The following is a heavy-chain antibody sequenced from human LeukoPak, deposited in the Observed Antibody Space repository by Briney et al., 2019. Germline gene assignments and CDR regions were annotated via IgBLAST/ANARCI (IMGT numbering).Heavy chain of an antibody. D-gene: IGHD3-22*01. Sequence: PSETLSLTCTVPGGSISSGGYYWSWIRQHPGKGLEWIGYIYYSGSTYYNPSLKSRVTISVDTSKNQFSLKLSSVTAADTAVYYCARFRTRTYYYDSSGYYLDYWGQGTLVTVSS. CDR2: IYYSGST. J-gene: IGHJ4*02. V-gene: IGHV4-31*03. CDR3: ARFRTRTYYYDSSGYYLDY. CDR1: GGSISSGGYY.